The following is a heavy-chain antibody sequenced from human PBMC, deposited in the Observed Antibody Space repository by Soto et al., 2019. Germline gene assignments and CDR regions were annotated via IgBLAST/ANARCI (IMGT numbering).Heavy chain of an antibody. J-gene: IGHJ3*02. CDR2: INPNSGGT. CDR1: GYTFTGYY. CDR3: ASLAITGTSLDAFDI. Sequence: ASVKVSCKASGYTFTGYYMHWVRQAPGQGLEWMGWINPNSGGTNYAQKFQGRVTMTRDTSISTAYMELSRLRSDDTAVYYCASLAITGTSLDAFDIWGQGTTVTVSS. V-gene: IGHV1-2*02. D-gene: IGHD1-20*01.